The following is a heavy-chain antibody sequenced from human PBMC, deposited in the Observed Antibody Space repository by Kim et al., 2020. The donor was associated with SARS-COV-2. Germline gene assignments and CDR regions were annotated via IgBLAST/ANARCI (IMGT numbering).Heavy chain of an antibody. J-gene: IGHJ4*02. CDR2: IRSKAYGGTT. CDR3: VVSSGGDDY. V-gene: IGHV3-49*04. Sequence: GGSLRLSCTASGFTFGDYAMSWVRQAPGKGLEWVGFIRSKAYGGTTEYAASVKGRFTISRDDSKSIAYLQMNSLKTEDTAVYYCVVSSGGDDYWGQGTLVTVSS. CDR1: GFTFGDYA. D-gene: IGHD3-16*01.